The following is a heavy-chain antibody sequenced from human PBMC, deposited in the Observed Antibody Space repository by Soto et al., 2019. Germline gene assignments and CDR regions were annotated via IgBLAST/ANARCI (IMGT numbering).Heavy chain of an antibody. CDR1: GGSFSRYY. CDR2: INHSGST. CDR3: ARTSRFDY. V-gene: IGHV4-34*01. Sequence: QVQLQQWGAGLLKPSETLSLTCAVYGGSFSRYYWSWIRQPPGKGLEWIGEINHSGSTNYNPSLKSRVTISGDTSKNQFSLKLSSVTAADTAVYYCARTSRFDYWGQGTLVTVSS. J-gene: IGHJ4*02. D-gene: IGHD6-6*01.